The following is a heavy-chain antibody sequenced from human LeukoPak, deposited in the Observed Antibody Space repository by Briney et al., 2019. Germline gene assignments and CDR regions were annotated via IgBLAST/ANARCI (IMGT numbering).Heavy chain of an antibody. D-gene: IGHD2-21*01. CDR2: ISYDGSNK. CDR3: ARAKSRSYSDFDY. J-gene: IGHJ4*02. V-gene: IGHV3-30*04. CDR1: GFTFSTYA. Sequence: GGSLRLSCAASGFTFSTYAMHWVRQAPGKGLEWVAVISYDGSNKYYADSVKGRFTISRDNSKNTLYLQMNSLRAEGTAVYSCARAKSRSYSDFDYWGQGTLVTVSS.